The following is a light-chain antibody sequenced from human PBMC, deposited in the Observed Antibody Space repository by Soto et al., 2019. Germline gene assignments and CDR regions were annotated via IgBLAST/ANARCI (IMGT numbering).Light chain of an antibody. Sequence: DIQLTQSPSFLSASVGDRVTITCRASQGISSYLAWYQQKPGKAPKLLIYAASTLQSGVPSRFSGSGSGTEFTLTISSLQPEDFATYYCQQLDRYPGFGPGTKVDIK. CDR2: AAS. J-gene: IGKJ3*01. CDR3: QQLDRYPG. CDR1: QGISSY. V-gene: IGKV1-9*01.